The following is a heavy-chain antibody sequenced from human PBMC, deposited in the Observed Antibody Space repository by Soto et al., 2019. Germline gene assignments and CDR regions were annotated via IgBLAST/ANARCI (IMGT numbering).Heavy chain of an antibody. CDR2: ISYDGSNK. J-gene: IGHJ4*02. CDR3: AKLGLGLRGGYYLDY. V-gene: IGHV3-30*18. Sequence: QVQLVESGGGVVQPGRSLRLSCAASGFTFSSYGMHWVRQAPGKGLEWVAVISYDGSNKYYADSVKGRFTISRDNSKNTLYLQMNSLRAEDTAVYYCAKLGLGLRGGYYLDYWGQGTLVTVSS. CDR1: GFTFSSYG. D-gene: IGHD2-21*02.